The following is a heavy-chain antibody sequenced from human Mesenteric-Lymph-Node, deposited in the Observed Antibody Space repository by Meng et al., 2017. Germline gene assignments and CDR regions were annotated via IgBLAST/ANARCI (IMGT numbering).Heavy chain of an antibody. V-gene: IGHV3-73*01. CDR2: IRSKLNNYAT. CDR1: GFVFSDSA. D-gene: IGHD5-24*01. Sequence: GESLKISCAGSGFVFSDSAINWVRQAPGKGLEWVGHIRSKLNNYATAYSESVEGKFTIFRDDSKNTAYLQMNSLESEDTAIYYCSRMWDGNTWYPDLDYWGQGTLVTVSS. J-gene: IGHJ4*02. CDR3: SRMWDGNTWYPDLDY.